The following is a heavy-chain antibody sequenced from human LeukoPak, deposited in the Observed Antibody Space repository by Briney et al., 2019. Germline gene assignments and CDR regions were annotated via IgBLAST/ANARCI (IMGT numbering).Heavy chain of an antibody. Sequence: PSETLSLTCTVSGGSISSYYWSWIRQPPGKGLEWIGNIYYSGSTYYNPSLKSRVTISVDTSKNQFSLKLSSVTAADAAVYYCARMGPAASSTYYLTADAFDIWGQGTMVTVSS. CDR1: GGSISSYY. D-gene: IGHD2-2*01. CDR3: ARMGPAASSTYYLTADAFDI. J-gene: IGHJ3*02. CDR2: IYYSGST. V-gene: IGHV4-59*12.